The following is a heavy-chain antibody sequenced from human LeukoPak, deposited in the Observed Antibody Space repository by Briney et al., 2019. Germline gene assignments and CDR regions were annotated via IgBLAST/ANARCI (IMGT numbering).Heavy chain of an antibody. V-gene: IGHV4-39*01. CDR2: IYYSGRT. CDR1: GGSISSSSYY. CDR3: ARAGRDGYLYYFDY. Sequence: KASDPLSLTCTVSGGSISSSSYYWGWIRQPPGKGLERIGSIYYSGRTPHNPSLTSRVTISVDSSKNQLSLKLSSVTAADTAVYYCARAGRDGYLYYFDYWGQGTLVTVSP. J-gene: IGHJ4*02. D-gene: IGHD5-24*01.